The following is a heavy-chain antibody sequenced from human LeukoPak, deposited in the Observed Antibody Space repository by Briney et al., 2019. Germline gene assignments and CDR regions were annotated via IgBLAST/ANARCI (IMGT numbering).Heavy chain of an antibody. D-gene: IGHD3-22*01. J-gene: IGHJ2*01. Sequence: EASVKVSCKASGYTFTSYAMNWVRQAPGQGLEWMGWINTNTGNPTYAQGFTGRFVFSLDTSVSTAYLQISSLKAEDTAVYYCARGYYDSSGYYSHWYSISGAVAPWSLSPQ. CDR3: ARGYYDSSGYYSHWYSIS. V-gene: IGHV7-4-1*02. CDR1: GYTFTSYA. CDR2: INTNTGNP.